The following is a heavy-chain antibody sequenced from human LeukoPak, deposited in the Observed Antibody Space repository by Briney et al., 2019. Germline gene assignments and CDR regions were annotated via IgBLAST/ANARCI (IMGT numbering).Heavy chain of an antibody. J-gene: IGHJ4*02. CDR2: ISGSGGST. D-gene: IGHD3/OR15-3a*01. V-gene: IGHV3-23*01. CDR3: AKGGRGLVITKYYFDY. CDR1: EFTFSSYA. Sequence: GGSLRLSCAASEFTFSSYAMSWVRPAPGKGRERVSAISGSGGSTYYADSVKGRFTISRDNSKNTLYLQMNSLRAEGTAVYYCAKGGRGLVITKYYFDYWGQGTLVTVSS.